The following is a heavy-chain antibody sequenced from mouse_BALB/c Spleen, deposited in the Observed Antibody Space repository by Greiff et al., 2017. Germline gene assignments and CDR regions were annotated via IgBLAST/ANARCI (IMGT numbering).Heavy chain of an antibody. CDR2: ISSGGSYT. CDR3: ARIYYDYETGYFDV. D-gene: IGHD2-4*01. Sequence: EVMLVESGGDLVKPGGSLKLSCAASGFTFSSYGMSWVRQTPDKRLEWVATISSGGSYTYYPDSVKGRFTISRDNAKNTLYLQMSSLKSEDTDMYYCARIYYDYETGYFDVWGAGTTVTVSS. CDR1: GFTFSSYG. V-gene: IGHV5-6*01. J-gene: IGHJ1*01.